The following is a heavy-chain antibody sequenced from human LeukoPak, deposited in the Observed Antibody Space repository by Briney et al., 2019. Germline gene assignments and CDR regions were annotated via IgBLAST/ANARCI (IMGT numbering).Heavy chain of an antibody. D-gene: IGHD6-19*01. CDR2: INHSGST. CDR1: GGSFSGYY. V-gene: IGHV4-34*01. CDR3: ARGGIGWDSSGWYLYYFDY. Sequence: SETLSLTCAVYGGSFSGYYWSWIRQPPGKGLEWIGEINHSGSTNYNPSLKSRVTISVDTSKNQFFLKLSSVTAADTAVYYCARGGIGWDSSGWYLYYFDYWGQGTLVTVSS. J-gene: IGHJ4*02.